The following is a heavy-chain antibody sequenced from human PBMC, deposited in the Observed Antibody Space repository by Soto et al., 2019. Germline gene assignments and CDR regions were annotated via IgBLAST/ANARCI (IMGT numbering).Heavy chain of an antibody. CDR3: ARDWLDLVITRGSPCFDL. CDR1: GFTFSSYG. V-gene: IGHV3-33*01. CDR2: IWYDGSNK. D-gene: IGHD3-22*01. J-gene: IGHJ5*02. Sequence: GGSLRLSCAASGFTFSSYGMHWVRQAPGKGLEWVAVIWYDGSNKYYADSVKGRFTISRDNSKNTLYLQMNSLRAEDTAVYYCARDWLDLVITRGSPCFDLWGQGTLVTVSS.